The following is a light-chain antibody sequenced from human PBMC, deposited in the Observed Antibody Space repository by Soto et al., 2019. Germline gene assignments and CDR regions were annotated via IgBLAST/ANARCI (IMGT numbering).Light chain of an antibody. CDR1: RSNIGAYYD. J-gene: IGLJ2*01. CDR3: QSFDSSPSGFVI. CDR2: GNN. Sequence: QSVLTQPPSVSGAPGQRVTISCSGSRSNIGAYYDVHWYQQLPGRAPKLVIYGNNNRPSGVPDRFSGSKSGSSASLAITGLQAEDEADYYCQSFDSSPSGFVIFGGGTKLTVL. V-gene: IGLV1-40*01.